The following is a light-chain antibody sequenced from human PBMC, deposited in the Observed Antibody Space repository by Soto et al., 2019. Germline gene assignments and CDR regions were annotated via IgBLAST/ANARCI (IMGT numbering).Light chain of an antibody. V-gene: IGKV1-5*03. Sequence: DIQMTQSPSTLPASVGDRVTITCRASQSISSWLAWYQQKPGRAPKVLIYKASSLESGVPSRFSGSGSGAEFTLTISSLQPDDFATYHCQQYNAYPWTFGQGTKVEIK. J-gene: IGKJ1*01. CDR1: QSISSW. CDR3: QQYNAYPWT. CDR2: KAS.